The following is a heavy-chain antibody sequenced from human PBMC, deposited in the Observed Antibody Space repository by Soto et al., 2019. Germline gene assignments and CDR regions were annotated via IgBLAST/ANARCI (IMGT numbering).Heavy chain of an antibody. D-gene: IGHD2-2*01. V-gene: IGHV1-18*01. J-gene: IGHJ5*02. CDR3: ARVVPGAEAWFGP. CDR1: GYTFTSYG. Sequence: SVKVTCKASGYTFTSYGIIWVRQAPGQPLEWLGWISLYSDGTNYAQKFQGRVSMTTDTSTTTAYMELRSLRSDDTAVYYCARVVPGAEAWFGPWGQGTLVTVSS. CDR2: ISLYSDGT.